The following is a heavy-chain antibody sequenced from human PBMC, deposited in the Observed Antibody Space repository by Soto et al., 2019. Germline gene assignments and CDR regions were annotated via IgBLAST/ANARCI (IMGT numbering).Heavy chain of an antibody. CDR2: ISAYNGNT. CDR3: ARDQRPRYSSSWYASAGFDY. D-gene: IGHD6-13*01. J-gene: IGHJ4*02. V-gene: IGHV1-18*01. Sequence: GASLKVSCKASGYTFNNFGISWARQAPGQGLEWMGWISAYNGNTNYAQKFQGRVTMTTDTSTSTAYMEVRSLRFDDTAVYYCARDQRPRYSSSWYASAGFDYWAQGTLDNVSS. CDR1: GYTFNNFG.